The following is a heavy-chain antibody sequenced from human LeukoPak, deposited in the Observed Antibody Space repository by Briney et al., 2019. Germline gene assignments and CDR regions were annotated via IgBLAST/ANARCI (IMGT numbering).Heavy chain of an antibody. Sequence: GGSLRLSCAASGFTFSSYSMNWVRQAPGKGLGWVSSISSGSGYIYYADSVKGRFTISRDNAKNSLYLQMNSLRAEDTAVYHCARDVGATRRFFDYWGQGTLVTVSS. J-gene: IGHJ4*02. CDR2: ISSGSGYI. CDR1: GFTFSSYS. D-gene: IGHD1-26*01. CDR3: ARDVGATRRFFDY. V-gene: IGHV3-21*01.